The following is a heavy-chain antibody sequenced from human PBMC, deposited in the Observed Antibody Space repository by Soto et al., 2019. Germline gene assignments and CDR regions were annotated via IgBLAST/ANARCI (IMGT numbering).Heavy chain of an antibody. CDR3: AKEKVQQQLPLGSWFDP. CDR2: ISYDGSNK. D-gene: IGHD6-13*01. V-gene: IGHV3-30*18. J-gene: IGHJ5*02. CDR1: GFTFSSYG. Sequence: GGSLRLSCAASGFTFSSYGMHWVRQAPGKGLEWVAVISYDGSNKYYADSVKGRFTISRDNSKNTLYLQMNSLRAEDTAVYYCAKEKVQQQLPLGSWFDPWGQGTLVTVSS.